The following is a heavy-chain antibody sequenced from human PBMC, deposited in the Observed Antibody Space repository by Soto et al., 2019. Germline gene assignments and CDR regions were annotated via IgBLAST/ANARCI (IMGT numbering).Heavy chain of an antibody. J-gene: IGHJ6*02. CDR3: AKDPNIVGGTGGLDV. D-gene: IGHD3-16*01. CDR1: GYRFTDYY. V-gene: IGHV1-2*02. Sequence: GSVEVSFKASGYRFTDYYMHLERQAPGQGLEWMGWINPSSGATKYAQNFQGRVTMTRVTSISTAYLVLGSLRSDDTALYYCAKDPNIVGGTGGLDVWVRGTTVTASS. CDR2: INPSSGAT.